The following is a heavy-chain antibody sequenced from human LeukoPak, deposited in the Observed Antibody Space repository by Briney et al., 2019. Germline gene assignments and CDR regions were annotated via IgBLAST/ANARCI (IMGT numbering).Heavy chain of an antibody. V-gene: IGHV4-61*02. CDR2: IYTSGST. CDR1: GGSISSGSYY. Sequence: SQTLSLTCTVSGGSISSGSYYWSWIRQPAGKGLEWIGRIYTSGSTNYNPSLKSRVTISVDTSKNQFSLKMTSVTAADTAVYYCARGRRYDTSGYKTFGWYFDLWGRGTLVIVSS. D-gene: IGHD5-12*01. J-gene: IGHJ2*01. CDR3: ARGRRYDTSGYKTFGWYFDL.